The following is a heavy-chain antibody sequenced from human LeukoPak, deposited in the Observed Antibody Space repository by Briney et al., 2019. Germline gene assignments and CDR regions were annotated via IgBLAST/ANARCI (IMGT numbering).Heavy chain of an antibody. CDR3: AKGGPQFFDY. D-gene: IGHD5-24*01. CDR1: GFPFNTYV. CDR2: ISGSGGST. V-gene: IGHV3-23*01. Sequence: GGSLRLSCAASGFPFNTYVMSWVRQAPGKGLEWVSTISGSGGSTYSADSVKGRFTISRDNSKNTLYLQMNSLRAEDTAIYYCAKGGPQFFDYWGQGTLVTVSS. J-gene: IGHJ4*02.